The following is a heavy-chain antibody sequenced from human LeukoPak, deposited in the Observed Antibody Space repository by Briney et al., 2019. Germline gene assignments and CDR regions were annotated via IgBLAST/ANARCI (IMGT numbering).Heavy chain of an antibody. CDR2: ISAYNGNT. CDR1: GYTFTSYG. Sequence: ASVKVSCKASGYTFTSYGISWVRQAPGQGLEWMGWISAYNGNTNYAQKLQGRVTMTTDTSTSTAYMELRSLRSDDTAVYYCARDGGVLLWFGDRPPAPLDYWGQGTLVTVSS. D-gene: IGHD3-10*01. CDR3: ARDGGVLLWFGDRPPAPLDY. V-gene: IGHV1-18*01. J-gene: IGHJ4*02.